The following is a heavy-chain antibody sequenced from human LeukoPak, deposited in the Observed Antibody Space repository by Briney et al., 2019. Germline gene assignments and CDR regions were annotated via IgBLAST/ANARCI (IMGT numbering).Heavy chain of an antibody. Sequence: GGSLRLSCAASGFTFNTYSMNWVRQAPGKGLEWVSSISSSNSYIYYADSMKGRFTISRDNAKNSLYLQMNSLRAEDTAVYYCARDRRGIGKAFDIWGQGTMVTVSS. CDR3: ARDRRGIGKAFDI. CDR1: GFTFNTYS. J-gene: IGHJ3*02. CDR2: ISSSNSYI. D-gene: IGHD1-26*01. V-gene: IGHV3-21*01.